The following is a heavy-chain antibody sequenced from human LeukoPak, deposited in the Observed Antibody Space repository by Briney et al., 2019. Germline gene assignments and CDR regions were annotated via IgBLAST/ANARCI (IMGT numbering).Heavy chain of an antibody. CDR1: GFTFSSYW. V-gene: IGHV3-74*01. J-gene: IGHJ3*02. CDR2: IDGDGSST. D-gene: IGHD6-19*01. Sequence: GGSLRLSCAASGFTFSSYWMQWVRQAPGKGLVWVSRIDGDGSSTNYADSVKGRFTISRDNAKNTLYLQMNSLRAEDTAVYYCARTVAGLPLDAFDIWGQGTMVTVSS. CDR3: ARTVAGLPLDAFDI.